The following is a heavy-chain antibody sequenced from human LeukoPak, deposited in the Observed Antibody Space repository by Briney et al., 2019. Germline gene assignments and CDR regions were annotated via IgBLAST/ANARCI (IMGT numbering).Heavy chain of an antibody. V-gene: IGHV3-74*01. CDR3: VRGRSEFYGDPTHDY. J-gene: IGHJ4*02. Sequence: PGGSLRLSCVASEFTFSSYWMHWVRQAPGKGLVWVSRIDSDGGTTIYADSVKGRFAISRDNAKNTVYLQMSSLRAEDTAVYYCVRGRSEFYGDPTHDYWGQGTLVTVSS. D-gene: IGHD4-17*01. CDR1: EFTFSSYW. CDR2: IDSDGGTT.